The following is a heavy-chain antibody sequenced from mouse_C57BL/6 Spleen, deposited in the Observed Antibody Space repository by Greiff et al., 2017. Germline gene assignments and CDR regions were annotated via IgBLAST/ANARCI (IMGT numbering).Heavy chain of an antibody. CDR3: ARMGRYSNAFAY. CDR2: INPSNGVT. D-gene: IGHD2-5*01. J-gene: IGHJ3*01. V-gene: IGHV1-53*01. Sequence: QVHVKQPGTELVKPGASVKLSCKASGYTFTSYWMHWVKQRPGQGLEWIGNINPSNGVTNYNEKFKSKATLTVDKSSSTAYMQLSSLTSEDSAVYYCARMGRYSNAFAYWGQGTLVTVSA. CDR1: GYTFTSYW.